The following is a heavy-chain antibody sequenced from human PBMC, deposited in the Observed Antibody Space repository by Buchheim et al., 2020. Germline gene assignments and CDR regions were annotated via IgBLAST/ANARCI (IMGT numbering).Heavy chain of an antibody. D-gene: IGHD5-24*01. V-gene: IGHV4-39*07. CDR2: IRYSGTT. CDR3: ARENRDGYRNGVDV. CDR1: GGSISNSAYF. J-gene: IGHJ6*02. Sequence: QLQLQESGPGLVKPSETLPLTCTVSGGSISNSAYFWGWIRQPPGKGPEWIATIRYSGTTYFNPSLQNRVTISVDTSKNQFSLTLRSVTAADTALYYCARENRDGYRNGVDVWGQGTT.